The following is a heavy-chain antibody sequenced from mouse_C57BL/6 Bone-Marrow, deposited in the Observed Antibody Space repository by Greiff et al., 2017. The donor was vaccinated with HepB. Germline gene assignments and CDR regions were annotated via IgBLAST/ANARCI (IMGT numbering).Heavy chain of an antibody. V-gene: IGHV1-9*01. CDR1: GYTFTGYW. D-gene: IGHD3-2*02. J-gene: IGHJ4*01. CDR2: ILPGSGST. Sequence: VMLVESGAELMKPGASVKLSCKATGYTFTGYWIEWVKQRPGHGLEWIGEILPGSGSTNYNEKFKGKATFTAATSSNTAYMQLSSLTTEDSAIYYCAKWGTGQLRLYAMDYWGQGTSVTVSS. CDR3: AKWGTGQLRLYAMDY.